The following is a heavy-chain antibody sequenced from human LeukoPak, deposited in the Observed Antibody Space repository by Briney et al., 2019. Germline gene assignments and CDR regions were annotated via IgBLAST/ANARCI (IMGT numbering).Heavy chain of an antibody. CDR3: ARDAQRYYDSSGYYQDY. J-gene: IGHJ4*02. V-gene: IGHV1-2*02. D-gene: IGHD3-22*01. Sequence: ASVKVSCKASAYTFTGYYMHWVRQAPGQGLEWMGWINPNSGGTNYAQKFQGRVTMTRDTSISTAYMELSRLRSDDTAVYYCARDAQRYYDSSGYYQDYWGQGTLVTVSS. CDR2: INPNSGGT. CDR1: AYTFTGYY.